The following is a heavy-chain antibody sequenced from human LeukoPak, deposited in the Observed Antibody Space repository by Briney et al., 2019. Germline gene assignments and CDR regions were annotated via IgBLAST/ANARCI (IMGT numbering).Heavy chain of an antibody. CDR3: ARESRIAARNRYSYYYYYYMDV. CDR1: GGSISSGSYY. Sequence: SSETLSLTCSVSGGSISSGSYYWSWIRQPAGKGLEWIGRIYTSGSTNYNPSLKSRVTMSVDTSKNQFSLKLSSVTAADTAVYYCARESRIAARNRYSYYYYYYMDVWGKGTTVTVSS. D-gene: IGHD6-6*01. CDR2: IYTSGST. V-gene: IGHV4-61*02. J-gene: IGHJ6*03.